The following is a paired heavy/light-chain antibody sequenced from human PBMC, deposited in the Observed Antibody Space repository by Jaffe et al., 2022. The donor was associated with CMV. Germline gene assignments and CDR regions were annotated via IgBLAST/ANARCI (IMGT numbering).Light chain of an antibody. CDR1: SLRSYY. V-gene: IGLV3-19*01. CDR3: NCRDKTGDLLV. Sequence: SSEVTQDPAVSVALGQTVRITCQGDSLRSYYASWYQQKPGQAPVLVSYGKHNRPSGIPDRFSGSSSGDTAFLTITGTQAEDEADYYCNCRDKTGDLLVFGGGTKLTVL. CDR2: GKH. J-gene: IGLJ3*02.
Heavy chain of an antibody. CDR2: TYHSGII. D-gene: IGHD5-18*01. Sequence: QVLLQESGPGLVKPSGTLSLTCTVSGASIRSSYWSWIRQPPGKGLEWIGRTYHSGIINYNPSLQSRVTISLDASKNQFSLKLDSVTAADTAVYYCARIQDAEYEAAFDSWGQGTLVTISS. V-gene: IGHV4-59*01. CDR3: ARIQDAEYEAAFDS. J-gene: IGHJ4*02. CDR1: GASIRSSY.